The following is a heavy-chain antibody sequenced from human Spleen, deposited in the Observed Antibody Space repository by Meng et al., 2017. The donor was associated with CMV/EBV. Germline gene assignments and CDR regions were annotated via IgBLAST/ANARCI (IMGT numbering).Heavy chain of an antibody. CDR2: INPNSGGT. V-gene: IGHV1-2*02. CDR1: TFTGYY. CDR3: AFSNMITFGGVSGTGPYH. Sequence: TFTGYYLHWVRQAPGQGLEWMGWINPNSGGTNYAQRFQGRVTMTRDTSISTAYMELSRLRSDDTAVYYCAFSNMITFGGVSGTGPYHWGQGTLVTAPQ. J-gene: IGHJ5*02. D-gene: IGHD3-16*01.